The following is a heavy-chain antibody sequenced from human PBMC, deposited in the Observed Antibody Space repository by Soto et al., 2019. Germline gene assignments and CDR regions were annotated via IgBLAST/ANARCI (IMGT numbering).Heavy chain of an antibody. D-gene: IGHD4-17*01. Sequence: PGGSLRLSCAASGFTFSTYWMSWVRQAPGKGLEWVANLKPEGTEKYYPGSQKGRITNSRDNAKDSLYLQVDSLGTEDTAIYFCVRAGKPYGFDFWGQGTMVTVSS. J-gene: IGHJ3*01. CDR1: GFTFSTYW. CDR2: LKPEGTEK. CDR3: VRAGKPYGFDF. V-gene: IGHV3-7*04.